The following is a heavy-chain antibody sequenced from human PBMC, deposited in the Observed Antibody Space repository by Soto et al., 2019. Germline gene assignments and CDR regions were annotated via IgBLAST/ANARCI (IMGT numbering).Heavy chain of an antibody. J-gene: IGHJ5*02. CDR1: GYTFTKYV. CDR2: ISAYNGNT. V-gene: IGHV1-18*01. Sequence: GASVKVSCKASGYTFTKYVIHWVRQAPGQGLEWMGWISAYNGNTNYAQKLQGRVTMTTDTSTSTAYMELRSLRSDDTAVYYCARDFHITGTTSGPWGQGTLVTVSS. D-gene: IGHD1-20*01. CDR3: ARDFHITGTTSGP.